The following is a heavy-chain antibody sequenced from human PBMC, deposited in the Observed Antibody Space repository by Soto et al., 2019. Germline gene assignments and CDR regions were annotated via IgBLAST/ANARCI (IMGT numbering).Heavy chain of an antibody. J-gene: IGHJ4*02. Sequence: ASVKVSCKASGYTFSGCSITWVRQAPGQGLEWMGRISGYNGNTNYAQKLQGRVTMTTDTSTSTAYMELRSLRSDDTAVYYCARSRITIFGVVIREFDYWGQGTLVTVSS. CDR2: ISGYNGNT. D-gene: IGHD3-3*01. V-gene: IGHV1-18*04. CDR1: GYTFSGCS. CDR3: ARSRITIFGVVIREFDY.